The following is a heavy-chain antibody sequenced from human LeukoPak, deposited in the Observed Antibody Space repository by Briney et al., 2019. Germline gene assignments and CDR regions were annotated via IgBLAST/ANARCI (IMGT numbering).Heavy chain of an antibody. J-gene: IGHJ4*02. CDR1: GFTFSSYG. Sequence: GGSLRLSCAASGFTFSSYGMSWVRQAPGKGLEWVSAIIGSGGSTYYADSVKGRFTISRDNSKNTLYLQMNSLRAEDTAVYYCARWGTGAAGTLGYFDYWGQGTLVTVSS. CDR3: ARWGTGAAGTLGYFDY. CDR2: IIGSGGST. V-gene: IGHV3-23*01. D-gene: IGHD6-13*01.